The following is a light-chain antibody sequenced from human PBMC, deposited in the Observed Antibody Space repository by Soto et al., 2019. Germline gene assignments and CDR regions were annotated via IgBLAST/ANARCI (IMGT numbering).Light chain of an antibody. V-gene: IGLV2-23*01. CDR3: CSYAGSRSVV. CDR1: SSDVGSYNV. J-gene: IGLJ2*01. Sequence: QSVLTQPASVSGSPGQSITISCTGTSSDVGSYNVVSWYQQHPGKAPKLMIYEGNKRPSGVSNRLSGSKSGNTASLTISGLQAEDEAEYYCCSYAGSRSVVFGGGIKLTVL. CDR2: EGN.